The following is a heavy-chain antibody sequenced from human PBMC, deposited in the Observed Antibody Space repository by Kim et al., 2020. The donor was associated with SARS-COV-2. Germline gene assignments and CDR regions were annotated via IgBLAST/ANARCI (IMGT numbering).Heavy chain of an antibody. D-gene: IGHD3-10*01. CDR2: IRSKAYGGTT. V-gene: IGHV3-49*04. CDR3: TREDVLLWFGESGIGY. J-gene: IGHJ4*02. Sequence: GGSLRLSCTASGFTFGDYAMSWVRQAPGKGLEWVGFIRSKAYGGTTEYAASVKGRFTISRDDSKSIAYLQMNSLKTEDTAVYYCTREDVLLWFGESGIGYWGQGTLLAVSS. CDR1: GFTFGDYA.